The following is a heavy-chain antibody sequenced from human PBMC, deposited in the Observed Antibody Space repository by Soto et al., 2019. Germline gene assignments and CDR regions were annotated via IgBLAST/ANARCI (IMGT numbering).Heavy chain of an antibody. CDR3: ARSGSWAVAGPYGMDV. J-gene: IGHJ6*02. CDR2: INSDGSST. V-gene: IGHV3-74*01. Sequence: GGSLRLSCAASGFTFSSYWMHWVRQAPGKGLVWVSRINSDGSSTSYADSVKGRFTISRGNAKNTLYLQMNRLRAEDTAVYFCARSGSWAVAGPYGMDVWGQGTTVTVSS. CDR1: GFTFSSYW. D-gene: IGHD6-19*01.